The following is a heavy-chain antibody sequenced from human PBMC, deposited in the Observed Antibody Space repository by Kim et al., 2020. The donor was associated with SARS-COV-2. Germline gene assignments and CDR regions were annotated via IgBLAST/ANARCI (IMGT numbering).Heavy chain of an antibody. CDR1: GFTFGSQV. CDR3: AKGLRGSGWYLDEY. V-gene: IGHV3-33*06. Sequence: GGSLRLSCAGSGFTFGSQVMHWVRQTPGKGLEWVAAIWYDGSNKHHSDSVKGRFIISRDNSKKMLYLQMNSLEVDDTAMYFCAKGLRGSGWYLDEYWGQGTPVIVSS. CDR2: IWYDGSNK. J-gene: IGHJ4*02. D-gene: IGHD6-19*01.